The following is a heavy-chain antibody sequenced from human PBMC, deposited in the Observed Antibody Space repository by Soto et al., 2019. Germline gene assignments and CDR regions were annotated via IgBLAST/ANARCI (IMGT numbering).Heavy chain of an antibody. CDR2: IIPIFGTA. CDR1: GGGFSSYA. J-gene: IGHJ6*02. CDR3: AGYLKDIVVVPAALDYYYYGMDV. V-gene: IGHV1-69*13. D-gene: IGHD2-2*01. Sequence: ASVKVSCQASGGGFSSYAISWVRQAPGQGLEWMGGIIPIFGTANYAQKFQGRVTITADESTSTAYMELSSLRSEDTAVYYCAGYLKDIVVVPAALDYYYYGMDVWGQGTTVTVSS.